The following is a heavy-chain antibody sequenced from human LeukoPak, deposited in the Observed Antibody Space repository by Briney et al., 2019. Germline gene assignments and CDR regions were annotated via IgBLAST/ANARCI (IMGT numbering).Heavy chain of an antibody. V-gene: IGHV3-48*03. D-gene: IGHD6-13*01. J-gene: IGHJ4*02. CDR3: ASLGSSSWWTY. CDR2: ISGGGSTI. CDR1: GFTFSSHE. Sequence: AGGSLRLSCAASGFTFSSHEMNWVRQAPGKGLEWVSYISGGGSTIYYADSVKGRFTISRDNAKNSLYLQMNSLRAEDTAVYYCASLGSSSWWTYWGQGTLVTVSS.